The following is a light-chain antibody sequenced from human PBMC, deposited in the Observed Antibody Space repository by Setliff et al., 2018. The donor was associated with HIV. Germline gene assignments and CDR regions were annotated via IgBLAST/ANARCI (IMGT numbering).Light chain of an antibody. CDR3: QSADSSGTYKV. CDR2: KHN. V-gene: IGLV3-25*03. CDR1: ALTKQY. J-gene: IGLJ3*02. Sequence: SYELPQPPSVSVSPGQTARITCSGDALTKQYAYWYQQKPGQAPVVVIYKHNERPSGIPERFSGSSSGTTVTLTISGVQAEDEADYYCQSADSSGTYKVFGGGTQRTVL.